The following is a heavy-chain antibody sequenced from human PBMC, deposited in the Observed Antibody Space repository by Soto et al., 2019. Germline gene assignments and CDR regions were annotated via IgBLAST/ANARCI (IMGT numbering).Heavy chain of an antibody. CDR2: IYWNDDK. J-gene: IGHJ3*01. CDR3: ARGLATLPVFAFDV. D-gene: IGHD6-6*01. Sequence: APTMENPTQTLTLTCSLSGISLSTRGVGLGWIRQTPGKALEWLALIYWNDDKHYSPSLKGRLTITKDTSKNQAVLTMTDMDPVDTATYYCARGLATLPVFAFDVWGQGTVVTVSS. V-gene: IGHV2-5*01. CDR1: GISLSTRGVG.